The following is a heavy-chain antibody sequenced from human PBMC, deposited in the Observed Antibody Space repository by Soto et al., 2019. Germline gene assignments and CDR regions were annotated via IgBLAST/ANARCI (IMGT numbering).Heavy chain of an antibody. CDR2: ISNDGTNK. CDR3: ARDSGKQWLVGLFDY. CDR1: GFTFRSYG. Sequence: PGGSLRLSCAASGFTFRSYGMHWVRQAPGKGLEWLAVISNDGTNKYLADSVKGRLTLSRDNSRNTLYLQMNSLRAEDTAVYYCARDSGKQWLVGLFDYWGQGTLVTVSS. D-gene: IGHD6-19*01. V-gene: IGHV3-30*03. J-gene: IGHJ4*02.